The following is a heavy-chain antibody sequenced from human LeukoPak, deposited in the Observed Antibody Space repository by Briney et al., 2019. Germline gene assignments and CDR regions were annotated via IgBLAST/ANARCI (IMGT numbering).Heavy chain of an antibody. J-gene: IGHJ4*02. CDR2: ISGSGSNT. Sequence: GGSLRLSCVASGFTFSSYGMSWVRQVPGKGLEWVSGISGSGSNTHYADSVKGRFTISRDNSKNTLYLQMNSLRSEDTAVYYCAKDKFYYYGSGSYFDYWGQGPLVTVSP. CDR1: GFTFSSYG. V-gene: IGHV3-23*01. CDR3: AKDKFYYYGSGSYFDY. D-gene: IGHD3-10*01.